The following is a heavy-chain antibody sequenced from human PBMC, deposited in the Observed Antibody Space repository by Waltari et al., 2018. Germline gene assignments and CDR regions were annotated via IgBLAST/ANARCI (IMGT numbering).Heavy chain of an antibody. Sequence: QVQLQESGPGLVKPSETLSLTCTVSGGSISSYYWSWIRQPPGKGLEWIGYIYYSGSTNDNPSLKSRVTISVETSKNQFSLKLSSVTAADTAVYYCARDEDYGEGHFDYWGQGTLVTVSS. J-gene: IGHJ4*02. CDR1: GGSISSYY. CDR3: ARDEDYGEGHFDY. CDR2: IYYSGST. D-gene: IGHD4-17*01. V-gene: IGHV4-59*01.